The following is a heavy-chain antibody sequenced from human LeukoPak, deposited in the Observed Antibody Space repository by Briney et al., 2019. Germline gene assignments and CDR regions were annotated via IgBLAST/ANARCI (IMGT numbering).Heavy chain of an antibody. V-gene: IGHV4-59*01. CDR1: GGSISSYY. CDR2: AHYGGNT. J-gene: IGHJ3*02. CDR3: ARRRGSGTQLWRYDGFDI. D-gene: IGHD5-18*01. Sequence: SETLSLTCTVSGGSISSYYCSWIRQPPGKGLEWVGYAHYGGNTDYNPSLKSRVTISVDTAKNQFSLKLRSVTAADTAVYYWARRRGSGTQLWRYDGFDIWGQGTVVTVSS.